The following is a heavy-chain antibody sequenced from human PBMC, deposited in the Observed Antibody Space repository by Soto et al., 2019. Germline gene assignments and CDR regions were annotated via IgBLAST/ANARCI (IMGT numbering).Heavy chain of an antibody. CDR3: ARSVYLRWSGYYQALDY. Sequence: QVQLVESGGGVVQPGRSLRLSCAASGFTFSSYAMHWVRQAPGKGLEWVAVISYDGSNKYYADSVKGRFTISRDNSKNTLYLQMNSLRVEDTAVYYCARSVYLRWSGYYQALDYWGQVTLVTVSA. V-gene: IGHV3-30-3*01. J-gene: IGHJ4*02. D-gene: IGHD3-3*01. CDR1: GFTFSSYA. CDR2: ISYDGSNK.